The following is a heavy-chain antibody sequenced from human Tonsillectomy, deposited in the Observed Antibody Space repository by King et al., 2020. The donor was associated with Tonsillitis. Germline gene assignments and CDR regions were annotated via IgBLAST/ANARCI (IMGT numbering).Heavy chain of an antibody. J-gene: IGHJ3*01. Sequence: VQLVESGGGLVQRGGSLRLSCAASGFTFSSFAMSWVRQSQGKGLEWVSGISGSGGSTYSADSVKGRFTISRNNSKNTLYLQMNSLRAEDTAVYYCAKDKVATMPRDAFDFWGQGTTVTVSS. D-gene: IGHD5-12*01. V-gene: IGHV3-23*04. CDR3: AKDKVATMPRDAFDF. CDR2: ISGSGGST. CDR1: GFTFSSFA.